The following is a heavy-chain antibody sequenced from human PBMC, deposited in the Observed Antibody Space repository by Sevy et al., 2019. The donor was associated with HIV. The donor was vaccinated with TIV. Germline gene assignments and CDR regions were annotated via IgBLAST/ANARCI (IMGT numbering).Heavy chain of an antibody. CDR1: GGSFSGFY. V-gene: IGHV4-34*01. Sequence: TLSLTCAVYGGSFSGFYWSWIRQPPGKGLEWIGEIIHTGNTNYNPSLKSRVTISVDTSKNQFSLNLTSVTAADTAVYYCARGQWEHLYWGQGTLVTVSS. J-gene: IGHJ4*02. D-gene: IGHD1-26*01. CDR3: ARGQWEHLY. CDR2: IIHTGNT.